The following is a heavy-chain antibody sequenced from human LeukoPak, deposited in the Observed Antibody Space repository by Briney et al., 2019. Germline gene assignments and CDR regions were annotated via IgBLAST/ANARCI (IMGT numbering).Heavy chain of an antibody. Sequence: GGSLRLSCAALGFSFFIFGMPWVRRARGRGREWVGVITDDGRNKKYADSVKGRFTISRDNSKDTLYLQMNSLRDEDTAVYYCAKRPSDYGDYVTYFDYWGQGTLVTVSS. CDR1: GFSFFIFG. CDR2: ITDDGRNK. D-gene: IGHD4-17*01. CDR3: AKRPSDYGDYVTYFDY. V-gene: IGHV3-30*18. J-gene: IGHJ4*02.